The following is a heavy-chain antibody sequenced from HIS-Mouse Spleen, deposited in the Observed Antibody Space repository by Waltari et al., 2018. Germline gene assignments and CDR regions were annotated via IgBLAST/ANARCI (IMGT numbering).Heavy chain of an antibody. CDR2: IYYSGST. CDR3: AREIPYSSSWYDWYFDL. Sequence: QLQLQESGPGLVKPTETLSLTCTVSAGSISSSSYYWGWFRHPPGKGLVWIGSIYYSGSTYYNPSLKSRVTISVDTSKNQFSLKLSSVTAADTTVYYCAREIPYSSSWYDWYFDLWGRGTLVTVSS. D-gene: IGHD6-13*01. J-gene: IGHJ2*01. V-gene: IGHV4-39*07. CDR1: AGSISSSSYY.